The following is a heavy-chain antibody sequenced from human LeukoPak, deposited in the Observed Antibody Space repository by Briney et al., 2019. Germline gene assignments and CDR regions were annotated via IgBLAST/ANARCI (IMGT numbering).Heavy chain of an antibody. CDR1: GFTFSSYG. Sequence: QPGRSLRLSCAASGFTFSSYGMHWVRQAPGKGREWVAVIWYDGSNKYYADSVKGRFTISRDNSKNTLYLQMNSLRAEDTAVYYCARENIVVVTAIPGAFDIWGQGTMVTVSS. D-gene: IGHD2-21*02. V-gene: IGHV3-33*01. J-gene: IGHJ3*02. CDR3: ARENIVVVTAIPGAFDI. CDR2: IWYDGSNK.